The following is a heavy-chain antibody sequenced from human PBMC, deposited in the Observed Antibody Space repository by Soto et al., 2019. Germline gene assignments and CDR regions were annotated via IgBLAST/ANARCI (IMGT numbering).Heavy chain of an antibody. D-gene: IGHD3-3*01. CDR3: ARALTYYDFWSGQDY. V-gene: IGHV3-33*01. CDR1: GFTFSSYG. CDR2: IWYDGSNK. J-gene: IGHJ4*02. Sequence: QVQLVESGGGVVQPGRSLRLSCAASGFTFSSYGMHWVRQAPGKGLEWVAVIWYDGSNKYYADSVKGRFTISRDNSKNTLYLQMNSLRAEDTAVDYCARALTYYDFWSGQDYWGQGTLVTVSS.